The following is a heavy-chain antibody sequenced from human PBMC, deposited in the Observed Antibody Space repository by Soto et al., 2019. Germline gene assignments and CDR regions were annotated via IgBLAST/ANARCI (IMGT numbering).Heavy chain of an antibody. CDR3: ARGNGGSSDWFDP. D-gene: IGHD1-26*01. Sequence: VQLVQSGAEVKKPGASVKVSCTASGYTYTSYDINLVRQATGQGLEWMGWMIPNSGNTACAQKVQGRLISPRNSSISTAYTELSGVRPEDTAVYYCARGNGGSSDWFDPWGQGTLVTVSS. J-gene: IGHJ5*02. V-gene: IGHV1-8*01. CDR1: GYTYTSYD. CDR2: MIPNSGNT.